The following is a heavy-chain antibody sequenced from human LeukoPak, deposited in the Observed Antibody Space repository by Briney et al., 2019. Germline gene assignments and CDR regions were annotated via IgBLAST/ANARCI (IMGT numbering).Heavy chain of an antibody. Sequence: PSETLSLTCTVSGGSISSSSYYWGWIRQPPGKGLEWIGSIYYSGSTSYNPSLKSRVTISVDTSKNQFSLKLSSVTAADTAVYHCARLPTITFFDYWGQGTLVTVSS. CDR2: IYYSGST. V-gene: IGHV4-39*01. D-gene: IGHD5-12*01. CDR3: ARLPTITFFDY. CDR1: GGSISSSSYY. J-gene: IGHJ4*02.